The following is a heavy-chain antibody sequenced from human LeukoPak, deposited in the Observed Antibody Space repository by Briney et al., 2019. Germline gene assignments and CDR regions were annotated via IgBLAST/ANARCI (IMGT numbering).Heavy chain of an antibody. J-gene: IGHJ4*02. CDR3: AREQDDAPFDY. D-gene: IGHD1-1*01. CDR2: ISYDGSNK. Sequence: GGSLRLSCAASGFTFSSYAMHWVRQAPGKGLEWVAVISYDGSNKYYADSVKGRFTISRDNSKNTLYPQMNSLRAEDTAVYYCAREQDDAPFDYWGQGTLVTVSS. CDR1: GFTFSSYA. V-gene: IGHV3-30-3*01.